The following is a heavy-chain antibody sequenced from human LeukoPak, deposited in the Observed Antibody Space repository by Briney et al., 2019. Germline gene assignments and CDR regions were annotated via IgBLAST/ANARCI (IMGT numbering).Heavy chain of an antibody. CDR3: ARPLRKGSIAAAVNWFDP. D-gene: IGHD6-13*01. Sequence: GGSLRLSCAASGFTFSSYAMHWVRQAPGKGLEWVAVISYDGSNKYYADSVKGRFTISRDNSKNTLYLQMNSLRAEDTAVYYCARPLRKGSIAAAVNWFDPWGQGTLVTVSS. V-gene: IGHV3-30-3*01. CDR2: ISYDGSNK. CDR1: GFTFSSYA. J-gene: IGHJ5*02.